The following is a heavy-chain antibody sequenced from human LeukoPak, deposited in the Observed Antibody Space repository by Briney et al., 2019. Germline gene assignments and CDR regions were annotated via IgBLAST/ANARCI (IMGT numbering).Heavy chain of an antibody. J-gene: IGHJ4*02. D-gene: IGHD6-19*01. CDR3: TRGYSSGWYTDFDY. Sequence: PGGSLRLSCAASGFTFSNAWMSWVRQAPGKGLEWVGRIKSKAYGGTTEYAASVKGRFTISRDDSKSIAYLQMNSLKTEDTAVYYCTRGYSSGWYTDFDYWGQGTLVTVSS. V-gene: IGHV3-15*01. CDR1: GFTFSNAW. CDR2: IKSKAYGGTT.